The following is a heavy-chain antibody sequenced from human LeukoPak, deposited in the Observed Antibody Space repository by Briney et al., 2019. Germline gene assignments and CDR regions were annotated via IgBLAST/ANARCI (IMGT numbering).Heavy chain of an antibody. CDR2: TNPNSGGT. CDR3: ARDRGRIVGAIRDWFDP. CDR1: GYTFTSYD. D-gene: IGHD1-26*01. J-gene: IGHJ5*02. V-gene: IGHV1-2*02. Sequence: GASVKVSCKASGYTFTSYDMHWVRQAPGQGLEWMGWTNPNSGGTNYAQKFQGRVTMTRDTSISTAYMELSRLRSDDTAVYYSARDRGRIVGAIRDWFDPWGQGTLVTVSS.